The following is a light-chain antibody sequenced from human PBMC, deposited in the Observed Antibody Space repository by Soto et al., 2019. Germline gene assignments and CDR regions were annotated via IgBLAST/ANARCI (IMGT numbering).Light chain of an antibody. CDR2: EVS. Sequence: QSALTQPASVSGSPGQSITISCTGTSSDIGTYKYVSWFRHHPGKAPKLIIFEVSNRPSGISDRFSGFKSANTAYLTISGVQPEDEADYHCSSYTTIKTVVFGGGTKLTV. V-gene: IGLV2-14*01. J-gene: IGLJ2*01. CDR3: SSYTTIKTVV. CDR1: SSDIGTYKY.